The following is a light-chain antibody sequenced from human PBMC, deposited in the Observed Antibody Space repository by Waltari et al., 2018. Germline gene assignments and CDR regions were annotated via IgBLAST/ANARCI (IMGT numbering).Light chain of an antibody. CDR2: DVS. Sequence: QSALTQPASVSGSPGQSITISCTGTRSEVGAYNFVSWYQQHPGKAPKFMIYDVSKRPSGVSNRFSGSKSGNTASLTISGLQAEDEADYYCCSYAGTSTVIFGGGTKLTVL. CDR1: RSEVGAYNF. J-gene: IGLJ2*01. CDR3: CSYAGTSTVI. V-gene: IGLV2-23*02.